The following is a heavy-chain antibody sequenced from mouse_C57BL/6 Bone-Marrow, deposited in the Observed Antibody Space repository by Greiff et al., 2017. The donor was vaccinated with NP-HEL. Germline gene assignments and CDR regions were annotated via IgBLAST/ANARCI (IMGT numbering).Heavy chain of an antibody. Sequence: VKLVESGPGLVQPSQSLSITCTVSGFSLTSYGVHWVRQSPGKGLEWLGVIWSGGSTDYNAAFISRLSISKDNSKSQVFFKMNSLQADDTAIYYCARQLGRKAWFAYWGQGTLVTVSA. D-gene: IGHD4-1*02. CDR1: GFSLTSYG. CDR3: ARQLGRKAWFAY. CDR2: IWSGGST. J-gene: IGHJ3*01. V-gene: IGHV2-2*01.